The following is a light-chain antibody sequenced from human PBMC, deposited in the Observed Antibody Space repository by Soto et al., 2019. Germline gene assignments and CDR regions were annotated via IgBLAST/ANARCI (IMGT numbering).Light chain of an antibody. J-gene: IGKJ1*01. CDR3: QQLNSYPWT. CDR1: QGSRSY. Sequence: DIQLTQSPSFLSASVGDRVTITCRASQGSRSYLAWYQQKPGKAPKLLIYAASTLQSGVPSRFSGSGYGTEFTLTIISLQPEDFAAYYCQQLNSYPWTFGQGTKVEIK. CDR2: AAS. V-gene: IGKV1-9*01.